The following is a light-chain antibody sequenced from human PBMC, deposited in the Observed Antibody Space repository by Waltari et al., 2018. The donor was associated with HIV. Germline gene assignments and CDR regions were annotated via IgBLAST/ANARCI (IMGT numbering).Light chain of an antibody. J-gene: IGLJ2*01. CDR2: GTN. CDR1: SSNIGAGYD. Sequence: QSVRTQPPSVSGAPGQRVTISRTGSSSNIGAGYDVHWSQQLPGPAPTLLIYGTNKRPAVVPDRFAGSRAGTAASLAITGLRAGVGTDYDGQCYDSSLSGWVVFGGGTKVTVL. V-gene: IGLV1-40*01. CDR3: QCYDSSLSGWVV.